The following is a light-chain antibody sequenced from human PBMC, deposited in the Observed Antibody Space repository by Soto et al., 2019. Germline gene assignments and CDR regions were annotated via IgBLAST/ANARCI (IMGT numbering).Light chain of an antibody. Sequence: QSVLTQPPSASGTPGQRVTISCSGSSSNIGSNTVNWYQQLPGTAPKLLVYSNNQRPSGVPDRFSGSKSGTSASLAISGLRSEDEADYYCAAWDDSLSVWVFAGGTQLTVL. V-gene: IGLV1-44*01. CDR3: AAWDDSLSVWV. CDR2: SNN. CDR1: SSNIGSNT. J-gene: IGLJ3*02.